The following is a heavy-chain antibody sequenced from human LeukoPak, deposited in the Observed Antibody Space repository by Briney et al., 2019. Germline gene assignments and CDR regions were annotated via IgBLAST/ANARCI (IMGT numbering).Heavy chain of an antibody. J-gene: IGHJ4*02. D-gene: IGHD3-10*01. CDR2: IYYSGST. CDR1: GGSISSSSYY. CDR3: ASFYGSGSYYPKPDY. V-gene: IGHV4-39*01. Sequence: SETLSLTCTVSGGSISSSSYYWGWIRQPPGKGLEWIGGIYYSGSTYYNPSLKSRVTISVDTSKNQLSLKLSSVTAADTAVYYCASFYGSGSYYPKPDYWGQGTLVTVSS.